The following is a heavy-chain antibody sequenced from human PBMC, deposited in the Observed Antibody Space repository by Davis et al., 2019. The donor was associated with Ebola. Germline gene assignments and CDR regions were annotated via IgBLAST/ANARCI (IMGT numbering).Heavy chain of an antibody. V-gene: IGHV3-7*01. CDR3: ARASLRLEELLFDP. Sequence: GGSLRLSCAASGFTFSSYWMSWVRQAPGKGLEWVANIKQDGSEKYYVDSVKGRFTISRDNAKNTLYLQMNSLRAEDTAVYYCARASLRLEELLFDPWGQGTLVTVSS. CDR2: IKQDGSEK. CDR1: GFTFSSYW. D-gene: IGHD1-7*01. J-gene: IGHJ5*02.